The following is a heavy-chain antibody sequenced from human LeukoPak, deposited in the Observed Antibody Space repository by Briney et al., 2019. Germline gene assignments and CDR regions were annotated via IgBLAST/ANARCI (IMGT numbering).Heavy chain of an antibody. D-gene: IGHD3-22*01. CDR2: IRASDDTT. Sequence: GGSLRLSCAASGFTVSNNYISWVRQAPGKGLEWVSGIRASDDTTYYVDSVKGRFTVSRDNSKNTLYLQMNSLRVEDTAVYYCRFYTSGSDYWGQGTLVTVSS. J-gene: IGHJ4*02. CDR1: GFTVSNNY. V-gene: IGHV3-23*01. CDR3: RFYTSGSDY.